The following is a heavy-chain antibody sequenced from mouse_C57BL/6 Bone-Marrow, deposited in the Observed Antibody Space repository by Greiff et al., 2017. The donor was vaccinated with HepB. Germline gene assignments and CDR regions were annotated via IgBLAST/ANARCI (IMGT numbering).Heavy chain of an antibody. D-gene: IGHD6-1*01. CDR3: ARPSKRAWFAY. J-gene: IGHJ3*01. Sequence: EVMLVESGGDLVKPGGSLKLSCAASGFTFSSYGMSWVRQTPDKRLEWVATISSGGSYTYYPDSVKGRFTISRDNAKNTLYLQMSSLKSEDTAMYYCARPSKRAWFAYWGQGTLVTVSA. CDR1: GFTFSSYG. V-gene: IGHV5-6*01. CDR2: ISSGGSYT.